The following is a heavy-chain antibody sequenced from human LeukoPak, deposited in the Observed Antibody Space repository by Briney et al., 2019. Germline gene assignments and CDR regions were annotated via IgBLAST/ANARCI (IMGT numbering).Heavy chain of an antibody. CDR1: GGSFSDSY. D-gene: IGHD5-18*01. V-gene: IGHV4-34*01. CDR2: INHSGST. Sequence: SETLSLTCGVYGGSFSDSYWSWIRQPPWKGLEWIGEINHSGSTNYNPSLKSRVTISVDTSKNQFSLKVYSVTAADTAVYYCAKDRGGYSYGPWGQGTLVTVSS. J-gene: IGHJ5*02. CDR3: AKDRGGYSYGP.